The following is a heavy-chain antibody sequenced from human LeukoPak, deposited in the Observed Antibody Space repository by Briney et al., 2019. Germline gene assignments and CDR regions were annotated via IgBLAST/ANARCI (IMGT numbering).Heavy chain of an antibody. J-gene: IGHJ6*02. D-gene: IGHD2-2*01. CDR1: GFTFSSYS. CDR3: ARDSKLYCSSTSCYMDV. V-gene: IGHV3-21*01. Sequence: GGSLRLSCAASGFTFSSYSMNWVRQAPGKGPEWVSSISSSSSYINYADSVKGRFTVSRDNAKNSLNLQMNSLRAEDTAVYYCARDSKLYCSSTSCYMDVWGQGTTVTVSS. CDR2: ISSSSSYI.